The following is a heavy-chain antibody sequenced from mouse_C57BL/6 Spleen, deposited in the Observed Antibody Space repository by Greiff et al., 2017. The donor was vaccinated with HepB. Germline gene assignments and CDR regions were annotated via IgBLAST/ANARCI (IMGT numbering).Heavy chain of an antibody. V-gene: IGHV2-6*01. CDR1: WFSLTSYG. CDR2: IWCVGST. CDR3: ARMGRRFAY. Sequence: GTLVVSVPGLVAPSQSLSITSTVSWFSLTSYGVTWVLHSPGKGLEWLGVIWCVGSTNYNSALKSRLSISKGISRSQVFLKINSLQTDDTAMYYCARMGRRFAYWGQVTLVTVAA. D-gene: IGHD4-1*01. J-gene: IGHJ3*01.